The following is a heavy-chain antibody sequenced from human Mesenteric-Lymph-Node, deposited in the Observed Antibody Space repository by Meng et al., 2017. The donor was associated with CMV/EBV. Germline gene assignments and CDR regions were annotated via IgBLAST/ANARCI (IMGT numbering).Heavy chain of an antibody. CDR1: GYSFTSYT. CDR2: ISGYNGKR. J-gene: IGHJ4*02. V-gene: IGHV1-18*01. CDR3: ARFLTNWGPGDFDY. D-gene: IGHD7-27*01. Sequence: ASGYSFTSYTISWLRQAPGQGVEWMGWISGYNGKRNDAQKFQDRVTMTTDTSTSTAYMELRSLRSDDTAVYYCARFLTNWGPGDFDYWGQGTLVTVSS.